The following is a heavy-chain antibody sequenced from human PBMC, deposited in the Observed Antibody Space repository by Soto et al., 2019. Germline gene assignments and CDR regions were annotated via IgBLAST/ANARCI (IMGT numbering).Heavy chain of an antibody. D-gene: IGHD6-25*01. Sequence: QVQLQESGPGLVKPSETLSLTCTVSSDSIAGENWWSWVRQPPGMGLAWIGEIFHTGGTNYNPSLKSRVTMEVDKSKNQFSLKLISATAADTAVYHCARVFSSGSGWMYYFDFWGQGTLVSVSS. J-gene: IGHJ4*02. CDR3: ARVFSSGSGWMYYFDF. CDR1: SDSIAGENW. CDR2: IFHTGGT. V-gene: IGHV4-4*02.